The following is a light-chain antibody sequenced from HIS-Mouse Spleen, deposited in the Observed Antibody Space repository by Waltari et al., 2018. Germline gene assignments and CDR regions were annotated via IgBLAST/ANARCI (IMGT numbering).Light chain of an antibody. CDR3: YSTDSSGNHRV. CDR2: EDS. V-gene: IGLV3-10*01. J-gene: IGLJ2*01. CDR1: ALPKKY. Sequence: SYELTQPPSVSASPGQTARITCPGDALPKKYAYWYQQKSGQAPVLFIYEDSKRPTGIPERFSGSSSGTMATLTISGAKVEDEADYYCYSTDSSGNHRVFGGGTKLTVL.